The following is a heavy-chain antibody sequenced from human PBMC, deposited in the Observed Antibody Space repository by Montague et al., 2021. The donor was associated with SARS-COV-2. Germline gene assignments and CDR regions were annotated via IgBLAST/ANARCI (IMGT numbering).Heavy chain of an antibody. CDR2: IYYSGNT. CDR3: ARGVIADPGYLDY. J-gene: IGHJ4*02. CDR1: GGSFNSGAYS. Sequence: TLSLTCTVSGGSFNSGAYSWSWIRQHPEKGLDWIAYIYYSGNTYYNPSLKSRVALSVDTSKKQFSLNLTSVTAADTATYYCARGVIADPGYLDYWGQGTMVTVSS. V-gene: IGHV4-31*03. D-gene: IGHD3-10*01.